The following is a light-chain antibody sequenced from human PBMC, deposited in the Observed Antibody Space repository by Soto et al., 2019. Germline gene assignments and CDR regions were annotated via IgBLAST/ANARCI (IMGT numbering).Light chain of an antibody. Sequence: IVIAQWAATGSEYPGEAASRSCGASQSVSSNLAWYQQKPGQAPRLLIYGASTRATGIPARFSGSGSGTEFTLTISSLQSEDFAVYYWQQYNNLPQTCRQGTKV. J-gene: IGKJ1*01. V-gene: IGKV3-15*01. CDR2: GAS. CDR1: QSVSSN. CDR3: QQYNNLPQT.